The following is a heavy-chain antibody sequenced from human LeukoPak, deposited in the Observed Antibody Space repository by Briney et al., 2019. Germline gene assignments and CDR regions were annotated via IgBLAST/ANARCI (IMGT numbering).Heavy chain of an antibody. D-gene: IGHD2-21*02. CDR3: AKGVAGWSLDAFDI. CDR1: GFPFISYG. CDR2: ISGSGGST. V-gene: IGHV3-23*01. Sequence: GGSLRLSCAASGFPFISYGMSWVRQAPGKGLEWVSAISGSGGSTYYADSVKGRFTISRDNSKNTLYLQMNSLRAEDTAVYYCAKGVAGWSLDAFDIWGQGTMVTVSS. J-gene: IGHJ3*02.